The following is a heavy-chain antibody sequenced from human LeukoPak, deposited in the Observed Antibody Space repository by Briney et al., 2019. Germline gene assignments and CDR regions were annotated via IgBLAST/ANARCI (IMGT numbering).Heavy chain of an antibody. CDR3: AKLVAGSDY. V-gene: IGHV3-23*01. Sequence: GGSLRLSCTASGFTFGDYAMSWVRQPPGKGLEWVSGISGSGDSTYYADSVKGRFTISRDNSKNTLYLQMNSLRAEDTAVYYCAKLVAGSDYWGQGTLVTVSS. J-gene: IGHJ4*02. CDR1: GFTFGDYA. D-gene: IGHD6-19*01. CDR2: ISGSGDST.